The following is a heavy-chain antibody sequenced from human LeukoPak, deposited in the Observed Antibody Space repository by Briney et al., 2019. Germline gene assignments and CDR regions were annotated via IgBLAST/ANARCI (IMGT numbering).Heavy chain of an antibody. Sequence: SETLSLTCAVYGGSFSGYYWSWIRQPPGKGLEWIGEINHSGSTNYNPSLKSRVTISVDTSKNQFSLKLSSVTAADTAVYYCAWRDIVVVPAAIQRYSSGWYSDYWGQGTLVTVSS. D-gene: IGHD2-2*02. CDR1: GGSFSGYY. CDR2: INHSGST. J-gene: IGHJ4*02. V-gene: IGHV4-34*01. CDR3: AWRDIVVVPAAIQRYSSGWYSDY.